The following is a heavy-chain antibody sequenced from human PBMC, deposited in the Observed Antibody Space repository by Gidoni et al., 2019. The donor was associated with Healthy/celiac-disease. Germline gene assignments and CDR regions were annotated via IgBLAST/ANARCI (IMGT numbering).Heavy chain of an antibody. CDR3: TTAFQGGDFWSGYYTLYYYYGMDV. CDR2: IKSKTDGGTT. J-gene: IGHJ6*02. D-gene: IGHD3-3*01. Sequence: EVQLVESGGGLVKPGGSLRLSCAASGFTFSNAWMHWVRQAPGKGLEWVGRIKSKTDGGTTDYAAPVKGRFTISRDDSKNTLYLQMNSLKTEDTAVYYCTTAFQGGDFWSGYYTLYYYYGMDVWGQGTTVTVSS. V-gene: IGHV3-15*07. CDR1: GFTFSNAW.